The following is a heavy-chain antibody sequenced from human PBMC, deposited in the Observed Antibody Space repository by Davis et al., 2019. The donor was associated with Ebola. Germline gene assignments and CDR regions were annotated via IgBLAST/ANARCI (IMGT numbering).Heavy chain of an antibody. J-gene: IGHJ6*02. Sequence: PGGSLRLSCAASGFTFSSYWMNWVRQAPGKGLEWVANIKQDGSEKYYVDSVKGRFTISRDNAKNSLYLQMNSLRAEDTAVYYCASTIFGVVMPYYYYGMDVWGQGTTVTVSS. CDR3: ASTIFGVVMPYYYYGMDV. V-gene: IGHV3-7*03. CDR2: IKQDGSEK. CDR1: GFTFSSYW. D-gene: IGHD3-3*01.